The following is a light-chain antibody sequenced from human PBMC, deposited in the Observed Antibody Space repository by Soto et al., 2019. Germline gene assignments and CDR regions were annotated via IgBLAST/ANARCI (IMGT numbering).Light chain of an antibody. CDR3: QQYSNWPLT. J-gene: IGKJ4*01. V-gene: IGKV3D-15*01. CDR1: QSVSNN. CDR2: GAS. Sequence: EIVLTQSPGTLSLSPWERATLSCRASQSVSNNYLAWYQQKPGQAPRLLIYGASNRATGIPARFSGSGSGTEFTLTISSLQSEDFAVYYCQQYSNWPLTFGGGTKVDIK.